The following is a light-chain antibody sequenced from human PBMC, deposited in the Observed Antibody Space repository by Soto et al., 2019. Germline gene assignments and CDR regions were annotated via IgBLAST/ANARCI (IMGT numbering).Light chain of an antibody. J-gene: IGLJ1*01. Sequence: QSALTQPASVSGSPGQSITISCSGTSSDVGGYDYVSWYQHHPGKAPKLMIYDVSNRPSGVSNRFSGSKSGNTASLTISGLQAEDEADYYCSSYTNSSPYVFGTGTKLTVL. V-gene: IGLV2-14*03. CDR2: DVS. CDR3: SSYTNSSPYV. CDR1: SSDVGGYDY.